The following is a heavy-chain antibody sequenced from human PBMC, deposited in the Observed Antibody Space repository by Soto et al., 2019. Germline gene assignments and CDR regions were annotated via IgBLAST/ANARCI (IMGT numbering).Heavy chain of an antibody. Sequence: SETLSLTCAVSGGSISSSNWWSCFRQPPGKGLEWIGEIYHSGSTNYNPSLKSRVTISVDKSKNQFSLKLSSVTAADTAVYYCARSQRNLYYYGMDVWGQGTTVTSP. V-gene: IGHV4-4*02. CDR3: ARSQRNLYYYGMDV. CDR1: GGSISSSNW. J-gene: IGHJ6*02. D-gene: IGHD6-25*01. CDR2: IYHSGST.